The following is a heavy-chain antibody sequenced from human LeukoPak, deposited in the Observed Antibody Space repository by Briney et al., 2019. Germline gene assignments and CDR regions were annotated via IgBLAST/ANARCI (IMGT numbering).Heavy chain of an antibody. CDR3: ARHPHCSSTSCYLTLMLSYYYYGMDV. J-gene: IGHJ6*02. CDR2: IYHSGTT. D-gene: IGHD2-2*01. V-gene: IGHV4-28*01. CDR1: GYSITSSSW. Sequence: SDTLSLTCAVSGYSITSSSWWGWIRQPPGKGLEWIGYIYHSGTTYYNPSLQSRVAMSVDTSKNQFSLKLSSVTAADTAVYYCARHPHCSSTSCYLTLMLSYYYYGMDVWGQGTTVTVSS.